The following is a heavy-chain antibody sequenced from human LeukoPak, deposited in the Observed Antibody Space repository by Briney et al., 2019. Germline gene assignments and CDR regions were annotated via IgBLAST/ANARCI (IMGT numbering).Heavy chain of an antibody. CDR1: GFTSSSYW. CDR3: AREWVVRGDDDDY. CDR2: IKQDGNEK. V-gene: IGHV3-7*01. J-gene: IGHJ4*02. D-gene: IGHD3-10*01. Sequence: GGSLRLSCAASGFTSSSYWMSWVRQAAGKGLEWVANIKQDGNEKYYVDSVKGRFTISRDNAKNSLYLQMNSLRAEDTAVYYCAREWVVRGDDDDYWGQGTLVTVSS.